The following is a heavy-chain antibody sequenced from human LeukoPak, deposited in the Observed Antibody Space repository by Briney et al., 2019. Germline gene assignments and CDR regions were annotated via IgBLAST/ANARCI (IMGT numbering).Heavy chain of an antibody. CDR2: IKEDGSEA. V-gene: IGHV3-7*01. CDR3: AELGITMIGGV. CDR1: GFTFSSHW. D-gene: IGHD3-10*02. J-gene: IGHJ6*04. Sequence: GGSLRLSCAASGFTFSSHWMSWVRQAPGKGLEWVGNIKEDGSEAYHVDSVKGRFTISRDNDKNSLYLQMNSLRAEDTAVYYCAELGITMIGGVWGKGTTVTISS.